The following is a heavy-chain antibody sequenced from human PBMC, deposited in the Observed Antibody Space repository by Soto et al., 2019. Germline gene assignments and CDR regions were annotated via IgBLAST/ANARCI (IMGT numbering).Heavy chain of an antibody. V-gene: IGHV3-74*03. D-gene: IGHD3-9*01. CDR3: ARAFGQTSGYGIEY. J-gene: IGHJ4*02. CDR2: INRDGSIT. Sequence: SCAASGFIFSNYWMYWVRQVPVKGLEWVSRINRDGSITTYSDFVKGRFTVSRDNAKNTLYLERNSLRAEDTVEDYCARAFGQTSGYGIEYWAMGTLVTV. CDR1: GFIFSNYW.